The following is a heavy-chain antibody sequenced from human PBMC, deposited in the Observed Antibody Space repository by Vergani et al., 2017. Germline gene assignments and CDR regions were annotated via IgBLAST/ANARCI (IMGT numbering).Heavy chain of an antibody. CDR1: GFTFSSYG. Sequence: VQLVESGGGVVQPGRSLRLSCAASGFTFSSYGMHWVRQAPGKGLEWVAVIWYDGSNKYYADSVKGRFTISRDNSKNTLYLQMNSLRAEDTAVYYCARGTRRYSSSPIYGMDVWGQGP. D-gene: IGHD6-13*01. V-gene: IGHV3-33*01. CDR2: IWYDGSNK. CDR3: ARGTRRYSSSPIYGMDV. J-gene: IGHJ6*02.